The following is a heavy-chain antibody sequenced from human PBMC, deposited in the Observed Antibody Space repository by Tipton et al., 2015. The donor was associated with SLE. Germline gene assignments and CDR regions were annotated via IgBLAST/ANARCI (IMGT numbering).Heavy chain of an antibody. Sequence: TLSLTCTVSGGSISSYYWSWIRQPPGKGLEWIGEINHSGSTNYNPSLKSRVTISVDTSKNQFSLKLSSVTAADTAVYYCARASGGRGAFDIWGQGTMVTVSS. J-gene: IGHJ3*02. V-gene: IGHV4-34*01. D-gene: IGHD3-10*01. CDR1: GGSISSYY. CDR2: INHSGST. CDR3: ARASGGRGAFDI.